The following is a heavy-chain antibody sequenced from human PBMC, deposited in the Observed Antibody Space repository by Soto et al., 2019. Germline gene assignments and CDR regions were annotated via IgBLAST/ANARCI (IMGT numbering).Heavy chain of an antibody. CDR1: GYSFTTYW. CDR3: SRRDDSPTAEYFQH. CDR2: IYPGDSDT. J-gene: IGHJ1*01. V-gene: IGHV5-51*01. Sequence: GESLKISCKGSGYSFTTYWIGWVRQMPGKGLEWMGIIYPGDSDTRYSPSFQGQVTISADKSTSTAYLQWSSLKASDTAMYYCSRRDDSPTAEYFQHWGQGTLVTVSS. D-gene: IGHD2-21*01.